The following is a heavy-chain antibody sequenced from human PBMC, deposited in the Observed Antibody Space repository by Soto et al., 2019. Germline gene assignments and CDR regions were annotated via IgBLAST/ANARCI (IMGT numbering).Heavy chain of an antibody. CDR2: MYHSGST. Sequence: SETLSLTCAVSGGSISSGGYSWSWIRQPPGKGLEWIGYMYHSGSTYYNPSLKSRVTISIDRSKNQFSLKLSSVTAADTAVYYCARVPDYWAQRTLVTGSS. CDR1: GGSISSGGYS. CDR3: ARVPDY. D-gene: IGHD2-2*01. J-gene: IGHJ4*02. V-gene: IGHV4-30-2*01.